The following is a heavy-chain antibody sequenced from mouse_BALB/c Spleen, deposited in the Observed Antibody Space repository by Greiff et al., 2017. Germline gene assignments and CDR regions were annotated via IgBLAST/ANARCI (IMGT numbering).Heavy chain of an antibody. CDR1: GYSITSDYA. Sequence: EVQLQESGPGLVKPSQSLSLTCTVTGYSITSDYAWNWIRQFPGNKLEWMGYISYSGSTSYNPSLKSRISITRDTSKNQFFLQLNSVTTEDTATYYCARPPLYGNYLYAMDYWGQGTSVTVSS. J-gene: IGHJ4*01. V-gene: IGHV3-2*02. D-gene: IGHD2-1*01. CDR2: ISYSGST. CDR3: ARPPLYGNYLYAMDY.